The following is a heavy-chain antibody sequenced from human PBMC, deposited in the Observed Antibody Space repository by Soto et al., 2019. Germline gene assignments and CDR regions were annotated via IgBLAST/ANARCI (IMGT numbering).Heavy chain of an antibody. J-gene: IGHJ4*02. V-gene: IGHV3-7*03. D-gene: IGHD3-9*01. CDR2: IKQDGSEE. CDR1: GFTFSDYY. CDR3: TRGPYYDILLDY. Sequence: VGSLRLSCAGSGFTFSDYYMGWVRQAPGKGLEWVANIKQDGSEEYYVDSVKGRFTISRDNAKNSVYLQINSLRAEDTAVYYCTRGPYYDILLDYWGQGTLVTVSS.